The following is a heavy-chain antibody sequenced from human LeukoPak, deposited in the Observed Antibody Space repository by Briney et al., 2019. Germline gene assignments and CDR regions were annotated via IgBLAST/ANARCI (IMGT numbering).Heavy chain of an antibody. D-gene: IGHD6-19*01. CDR3: ARGQYSSGWNKNYYYYGMDV. Sequence: SETLSLTCAVYGGSFSGYYWSWIRQPPGKGLEWIGEINHSGSTNYNPSLKSRVTISVDTSKDQFSLKLSSVTAADTAVYYCARGQYSSGWNKNYYYYGMDVWGQGTTVTVSS. J-gene: IGHJ6*02. V-gene: IGHV4-34*01. CDR2: INHSGST. CDR1: GGSFSGYY.